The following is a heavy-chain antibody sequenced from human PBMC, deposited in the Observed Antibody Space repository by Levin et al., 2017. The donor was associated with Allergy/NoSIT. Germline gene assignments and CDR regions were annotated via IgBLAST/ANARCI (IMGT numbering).Heavy chain of an antibody. D-gene: IGHD3-10*01. CDR3: ARDLQYYYGSGSYHWYFDL. J-gene: IGHJ2*01. V-gene: IGHV4-4*02. CDR2: IYHSGST. CDR1: GGSISSSNW. Sequence: SETLSLTCAVSGGSISSSNWWSWVRQPPGKGLEWIGEIYHSGSTNYNPSLKSRVTISVDKSKNQFSLKLSSVTAADTAVYYCARDLQYYYGSGSYHWYFDLWGRGTLVTVSS.